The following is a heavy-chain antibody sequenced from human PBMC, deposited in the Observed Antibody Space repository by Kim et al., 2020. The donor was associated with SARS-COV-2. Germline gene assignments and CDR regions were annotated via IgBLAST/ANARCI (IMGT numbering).Heavy chain of an antibody. CDR3: ASGHYDKQPWTYFDY. CDR2: IYYSGST. CDR1: GGSISSYY. V-gene: IGHV4-59*13. J-gene: IGHJ4*02. D-gene: IGHD3-16*01. Sequence: SETLSLTCTVSGGSISSYYWSWIRQPPGKGLEWIGYIYYSGSTNYNPSLKSRVTISVDTSKNQFSLKLSSVTAADTAVYYCASGHYDKQPWTYFDYWGQGTLVTVSS.